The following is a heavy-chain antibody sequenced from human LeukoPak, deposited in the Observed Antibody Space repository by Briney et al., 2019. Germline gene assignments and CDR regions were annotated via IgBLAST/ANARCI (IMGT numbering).Heavy chain of an antibody. CDR3: ARVPNSEAFDI. V-gene: IGHV4-59*01. Sequence: SETLSLTCTVSGGSISSYYWSWIRQPPGKGLEWIGYIYYSGSTNYNPSLKSRVTISVDTSKNQFSLKLSSVTAADTAVYYCARVPNSEAFDIWGQGTMVTVSS. CDR2: IYYSGST. J-gene: IGHJ3*02. CDR1: GGSISSYY.